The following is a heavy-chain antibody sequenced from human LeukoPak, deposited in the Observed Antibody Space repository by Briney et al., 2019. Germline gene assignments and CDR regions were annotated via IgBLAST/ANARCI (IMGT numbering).Heavy chain of an antibody. V-gene: IGHV4-30-4*01. J-gene: IGHJ4*02. D-gene: IGHD3-22*01. CDR1: GGSISSGDYY. Sequence: SQTLSLTCIVSGGSISSGDYYWTWIRQPPGKGLEWIGYIYYSGSTYYNPSLKSRVTISLDTSKNQFSLKLSSVTAADTAVYHGARTLDNSGYYYDYWGQGTLVTVSS. CDR2: IYYSGST. CDR3: ARTLDNSGYYYDY.